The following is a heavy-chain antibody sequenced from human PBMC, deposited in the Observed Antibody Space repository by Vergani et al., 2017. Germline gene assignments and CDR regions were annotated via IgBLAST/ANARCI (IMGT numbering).Heavy chain of an antibody. CDR3: ARHTTYTDS. D-gene: IGHD1-1*01. J-gene: IGHJ4*02. Sequence: EVELVQSGPEMRKPGESLKISCKGSEYSFGNYWIGWVRQMPGKGLEWMGIIYPSDSDTRYSPSFQGQVPISADKSISTAFLHWDSLKASDTALYYCARHTTYTDSWGQGTLVTVSS. CDR2: IYPSDSDT. CDR1: EYSFGNYW. V-gene: IGHV5-51*01.